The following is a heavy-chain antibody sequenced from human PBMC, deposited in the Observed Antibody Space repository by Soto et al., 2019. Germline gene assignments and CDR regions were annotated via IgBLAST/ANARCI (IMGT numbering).Heavy chain of an antibody. V-gene: IGHV1-3*01. Sequence: GASVKVSCKASGYTFTSYAMHWVRQAPGQRLEWMGWINAGNGNTKYSQKFQGRVTITRDTSASTAYMELSSLRSEDTAVYYCARDLDCSGGSCLGHYYYYMDVWGKGTTVTVSS. CDR1: GYTFTSYA. D-gene: IGHD2-15*01. CDR3: ARDLDCSGGSCLGHYYYYMDV. J-gene: IGHJ6*03. CDR2: INAGNGNT.